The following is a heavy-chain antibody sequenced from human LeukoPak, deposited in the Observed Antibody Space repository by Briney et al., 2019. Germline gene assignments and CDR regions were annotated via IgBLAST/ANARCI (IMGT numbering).Heavy chain of an antibody. CDR1: GFTFSNYD. CDR3: ARDRPTGASRVFVVE. CDR2: MSSGSRYI. D-gene: IGHD3-3*01. J-gene: IGHJ4*02. Sequence: NPGGSLRLSCTASGFTFSNYDMTWVPQAPGKGLEWISSMSSGSRYIYYADSVRGRFTISRDNTKNSLYLVMNNLRAEDTAIYFCARDRPTGASRVFVVEWGQGTPVTVS. V-gene: IGHV3-21*06.